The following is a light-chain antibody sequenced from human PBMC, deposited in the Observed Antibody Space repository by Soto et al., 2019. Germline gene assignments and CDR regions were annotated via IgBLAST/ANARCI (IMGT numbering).Light chain of an antibody. CDR1: SSDVGAYKY. J-gene: IGLJ3*02. Sequence: QSALSQPPSASGAPGQSVTISCTGTSSDVGAYKYVSWYQQHPGKAPKNVIFEVSNRPSGVSNRFSGSKSGNTASLTISELRAEDEADYYCTSFTTISTWVFGGGTKLTVL. V-gene: IGLV2-14*01. CDR3: TSFTTISTWV. CDR2: EVS.